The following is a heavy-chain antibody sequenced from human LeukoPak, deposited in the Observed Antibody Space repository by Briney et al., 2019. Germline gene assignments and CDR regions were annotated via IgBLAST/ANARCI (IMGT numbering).Heavy chain of an antibody. Sequence: SETLSLTCTVSGGSISSYYWSWIRQPPGKGLEWIGDIYYSGSTNYNPSLKSRVTISVDTSKNQFSLKLSSVTAADTAVYYCARVGSRDDSSGYNTPGGLDYWGQGTLVTVSS. CDR1: GGSISSYY. CDR3: ARVGSRDDSSGYNTPGGLDY. CDR2: IYYSGST. V-gene: IGHV4-59*01. D-gene: IGHD3-22*01. J-gene: IGHJ4*02.